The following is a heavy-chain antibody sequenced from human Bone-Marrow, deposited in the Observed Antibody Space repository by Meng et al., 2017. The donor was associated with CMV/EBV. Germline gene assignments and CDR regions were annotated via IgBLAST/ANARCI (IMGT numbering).Heavy chain of an antibody. CDR2: INPNSGGT. Sequence: ASVKVSCKASGYTFTGYYMHWVRQDPGQGLEWMGWINPNSGGTNYAQKFQGRVTMTRDTSISTAYMELSRLRSDDTAVYYCARLDGVATTPLLWGQGTLVDVSS. CDR1: GYTFTGYY. V-gene: IGHV1-2*02. J-gene: IGHJ4*02. CDR3: ARLDGVATTPLL. D-gene: IGHD5-12*01.